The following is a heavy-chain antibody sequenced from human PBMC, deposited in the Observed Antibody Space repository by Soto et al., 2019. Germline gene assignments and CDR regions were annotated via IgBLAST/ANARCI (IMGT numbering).Heavy chain of an antibody. D-gene: IGHD5-18*01. CDR3: AKDIYSYGFIDAFDI. CDR2: ISWNSGSI. J-gene: IGHJ3*02. V-gene: IGHV3-9*01. Sequence: EVQLVESGGGLVQPGRSLRLSCAASGFTFDDYAMHWVRQAPGKGLEWVSGISWNSGSIGYADSVKGRFTISRDNAKNSLYLQMNSLRAEDTALYYCAKDIYSYGFIDAFDIWGQGTMVTVSS. CDR1: GFTFDDYA.